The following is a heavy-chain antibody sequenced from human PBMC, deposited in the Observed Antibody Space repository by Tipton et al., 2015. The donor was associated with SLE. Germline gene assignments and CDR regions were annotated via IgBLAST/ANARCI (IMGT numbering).Heavy chain of an antibody. V-gene: IGHV3-48*03. J-gene: IGHJ4*02. CDR3: MGRITISGMPSNTLFDS. Sequence: SLRLSCAASGVTFSSYEMNWVRQAPGKGLEWISYMSPSGITKYYADSVKGRFTISRDTAQKSLFLQMNSLRAEDTAVYYCMGRITISGMPSNTLFDSWGQGTLVTVSS. D-gene: IGHD3-3*01. CDR1: GVTFSSYE. CDR2: MSPSGITK.